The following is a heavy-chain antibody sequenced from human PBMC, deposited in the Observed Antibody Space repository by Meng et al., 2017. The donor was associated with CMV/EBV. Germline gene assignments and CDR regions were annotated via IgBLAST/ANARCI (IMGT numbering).Heavy chain of an antibody. J-gene: IGHJ6*02. V-gene: IGHV3-30-3*01. CDR3: ARIGGYCSSTSCVGMDV. Sequence: GGSLRLSCAASGFTFSSYAMHWVRQAPGKGLEWVAVISYEGSNKYYADSVKGRFTISRDNSKNTLYLQMNSLRAEDTAVYYCARIGGYCSSTSCVGMDVWGQGTTVTVSS. CDR1: GFTFSSYA. D-gene: IGHD2-2*01. CDR2: ISYEGSNK.